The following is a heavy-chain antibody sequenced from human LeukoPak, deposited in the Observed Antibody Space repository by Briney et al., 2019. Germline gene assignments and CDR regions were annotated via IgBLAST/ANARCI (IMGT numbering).Heavy chain of an antibody. J-gene: IGHJ4*02. CDR3: ARAARLSGSYKRGEFDY. CDR1: GYSISSGYY. CDR2: IYHSGST. Sequence: PSETLSLTCTVSGYSISSGYYWGWIRQPPGKGLEWIGSIYHSGSTYYNPSLKSRVTISVDTSKNQFSLKLSSVTAADTAVYYCARAARLSGSYKRGEFDYWGQGTLVTVSS. D-gene: IGHD1-26*01. V-gene: IGHV4-38-2*02.